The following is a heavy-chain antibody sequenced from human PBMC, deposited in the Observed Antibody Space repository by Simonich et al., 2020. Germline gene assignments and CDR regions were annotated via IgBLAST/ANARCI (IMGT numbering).Heavy chain of an antibody. V-gene: IGHV4-34*01. Sequence: QVQLQQWGAGLLKPSETLSLTCAVYGGSFSGYYWRWIRQPPGKGREWIGEINNRRNTKYNPYLKSRVTISVDTSKNQFSLKLSSVTAADTAVYYCARHLQLGPFDYWGQGTLVTVSS. CDR2: INNRRNT. CDR3: ARHLQLGPFDY. CDR1: GGSFSGYY. D-gene: IGHD1-1*01. J-gene: IGHJ4*02.